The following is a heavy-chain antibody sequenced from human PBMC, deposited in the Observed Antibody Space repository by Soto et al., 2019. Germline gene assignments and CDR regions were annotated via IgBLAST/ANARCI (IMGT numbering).Heavy chain of an antibody. V-gene: IGHV3-23*01. CDR3: AKGGYYSLFDI. CDR1: GFPFSSYA. CDR2: ISGSGGRT. D-gene: IGHD3-16*01. J-gene: IGHJ3*02. Sequence: GGSLRLSCVASGFPFSSYAMSWVRQTPGKGLEWVSGISGSGGRTYYADSVKGRFTLSRDNSNNTLSLQMHILRVEDTAVYFCAKGGYYSLFDIWGQGTVVTVSS.